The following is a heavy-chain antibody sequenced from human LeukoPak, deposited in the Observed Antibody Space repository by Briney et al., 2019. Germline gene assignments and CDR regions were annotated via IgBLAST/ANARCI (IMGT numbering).Heavy chain of an antibody. J-gene: IGHJ4*02. V-gene: IGHV3-48*03. Sequence: GGSLRLSCAASGFTFSSYEMNWVRQAPGKGLEWVSYISSSGSTIYYADSVKGRFTISRDNAKNSLYLQMNSLRAEDTAGARVNGSGRYPIDYWGQGTLVTVSS. CDR1: GFTFSSYE. D-gene: IGHD3-10*01. CDR2: ISSSGSTI. CDR3: NGSGRYPIDY.